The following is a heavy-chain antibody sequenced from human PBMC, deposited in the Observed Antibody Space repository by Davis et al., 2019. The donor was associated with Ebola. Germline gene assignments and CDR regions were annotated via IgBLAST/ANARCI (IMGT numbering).Heavy chain of an antibody. D-gene: IGHD1-1*01. CDR2: VKQDGSDK. CDR1: GFTFSGYW. CDR3: ARVGIRWNWFDP. J-gene: IGHJ5*02. V-gene: IGHV3-7*01. Sequence: GESLKISCAASGFTFSGYWMSWVRQAPGKGLEWVANVKQDGSDKYYVDSVKGRFTISRDNARNSLYLQMNTLRAEDTAVYYCARVGIRWNWFDPWGQGTLVTVSS.